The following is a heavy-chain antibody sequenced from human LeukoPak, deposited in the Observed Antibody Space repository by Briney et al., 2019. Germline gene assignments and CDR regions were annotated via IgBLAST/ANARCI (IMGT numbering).Heavy chain of an antibody. J-gene: IGHJ4*02. CDR1: GFTFSSYG. V-gene: IGHV3-23*01. D-gene: IGHD1-26*01. CDR3: AKDTFRRPYSGSQSH. Sequence: GGSLRLSCAASGFTFSSYGMNWVRQAPGKGLEWVSAISGSSTTTYYADSVRGRFTISRDNSKNTLYLQTNSLRAEDTAVYYCAKDTFRRPYSGSQSHWGQGTLVTVSS. CDR2: ISGSSTTT.